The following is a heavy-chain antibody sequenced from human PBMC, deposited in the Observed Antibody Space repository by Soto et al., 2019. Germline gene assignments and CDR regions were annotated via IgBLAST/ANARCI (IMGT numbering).Heavy chain of an antibody. CDR1: GGSISSGGYS. D-gene: IGHD3-10*01. V-gene: IGHV4-30-2*01. CDR2: IYHSGST. CDR3: ARATITMVRGGIIAVHFDY. Sequence: LSLTCAVSGGSISSGGYSWSWIRQPPGKGLEWIGYIYHSGSTYYNPSLKSRVTISVDRSKNQFSLKLSSVTAADTAVYYCARATITMVRGGIIAVHFDYWGQGTLVTVSS. J-gene: IGHJ4*02.